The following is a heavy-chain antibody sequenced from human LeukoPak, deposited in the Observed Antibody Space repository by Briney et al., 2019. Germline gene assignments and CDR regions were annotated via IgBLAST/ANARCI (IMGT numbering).Heavy chain of an antibody. CDR3: AKEDSNYFYYYYGMDV. Sequence: GGSLRLSCAASGFTFSSYGMHWVRQAPGKGLEWVAVISYDGSNKYYADSVKGRFTISRDNSKNTLYLQMNSLRAEDTAVYYCAKEDSNYFYYYYGMDVWGQGTTVTVSS. D-gene: IGHD4-11*01. CDR1: GFTFSSYG. J-gene: IGHJ6*02. V-gene: IGHV3-30*18. CDR2: ISYDGSNK.